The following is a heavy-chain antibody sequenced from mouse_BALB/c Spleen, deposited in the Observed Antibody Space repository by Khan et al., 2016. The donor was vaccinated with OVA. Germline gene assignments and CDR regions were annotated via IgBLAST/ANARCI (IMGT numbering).Heavy chain of an antibody. J-gene: IGHJ2*01. CDR1: GYSFTGYF. Sequence: EVQLQESGPELVKPGASVKISCKASGYSFTGYFMNWVMQSHGKSLEWIGRINPHIGETFYNQTFKGKATLTVDESSSTAHMELRSLASEDSAVYYGARIYGSDFDYWGQGTTLTVSS. CDR3: ARIYGSDFDY. D-gene: IGHD1-1*01. V-gene: IGHV1-20*02. CDR2: INPHIGET.